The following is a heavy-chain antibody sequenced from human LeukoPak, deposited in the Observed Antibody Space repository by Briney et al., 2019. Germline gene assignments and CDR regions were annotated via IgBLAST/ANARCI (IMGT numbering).Heavy chain of an antibody. Sequence: SQTLSLTCTVSGGSISSGDDYWSWIRQPPGKGLEWIAYMYYSGSTYYNPSLKSRVTMSADTSKNQFSLKLYSVTAADTAVYYCAGLQREDGGGADFWNGYDHWGQGSLVTVSS. CDR3: AGLQREDGGGADFWNGYDH. CDR1: GGSISSGDDY. V-gene: IGHV4-30-4*01. D-gene: IGHD3-3*01. CDR2: MYYSGST. J-gene: IGHJ5*02.